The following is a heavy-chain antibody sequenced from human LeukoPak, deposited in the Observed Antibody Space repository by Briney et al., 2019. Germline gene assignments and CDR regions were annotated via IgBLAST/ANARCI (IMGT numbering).Heavy chain of an antibody. CDR1: GGSVSSGSYY. CDR3: ARGIAVAGYNWFDP. J-gene: IGHJ5*02. V-gene: IGHV4-61*01. D-gene: IGHD6-19*01. Sequence: PSETLSLTCTVSGGSVSSGSYYWSWIRQPPGKGLERIGYIYYSGSTNYNPSLKSRATISVDTSKNQFSLKLSSVTAADTAVYYCARGIAVAGYNWFDPWGQGTLVTVSS. CDR2: IYYSGST.